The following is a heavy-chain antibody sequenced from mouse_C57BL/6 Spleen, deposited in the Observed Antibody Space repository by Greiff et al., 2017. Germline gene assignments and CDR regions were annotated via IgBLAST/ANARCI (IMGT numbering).Heavy chain of an antibody. D-gene: IGHD1-1*01. CDR3: ARNSYGSSLYWYFDV. J-gene: IGHJ1*03. Sequence: VQLQESGPGLVAPSQSLSITCTVSGFSLTSYAISWVRQPPGKGLEWLGVLWTGGGTNYNSALKSRLSISKDNSKSQVFLKMNSLQTDDTARYYCARNSYGSSLYWYFDVWGTGTTVTVSS. CDR2: LWTGGGT. CDR1: GFSLTSYA. V-gene: IGHV2-9-1*01.